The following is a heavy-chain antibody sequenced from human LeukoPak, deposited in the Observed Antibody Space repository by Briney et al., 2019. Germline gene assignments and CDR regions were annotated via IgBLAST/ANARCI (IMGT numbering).Heavy chain of an antibody. CDR3: ARGRDYSRVFDY. J-gene: IGHJ4*02. D-gene: IGHD2-15*01. CDR1: GGSISSSSYY. CDR2: IYHSGST. Sequence: SETLSLTFTVSGGSISSSSYYWGWNRQPPGKGLVWSGSIYHSGSTYYNPSLKSRVTISVDTSKNQFSLKLSSVTAADTAVYYCARGRDYSRVFDYWGQGTLVTVSS. V-gene: IGHV4-39*07.